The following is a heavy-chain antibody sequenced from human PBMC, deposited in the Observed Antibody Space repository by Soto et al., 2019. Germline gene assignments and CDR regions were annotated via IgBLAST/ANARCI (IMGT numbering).Heavy chain of an antibody. CDR1: GGSISSSSYY. CDR2: IYYSGST. D-gene: IGHD3-22*01. J-gene: IGHJ4*02. V-gene: IGHV4-39*01. CDR3: ARHHYYYDSSGYYYFDY. Sequence: SETLSLTCTVSGGSISSSSYYWGWIRQPPGKGLEWIGSIYYSGSTYYNPSLKSRVTISVDTSKNQFSLKLSSVTAADTAVYYCARHHYYYDSSGYYYFDYWGQGTLVTVSS.